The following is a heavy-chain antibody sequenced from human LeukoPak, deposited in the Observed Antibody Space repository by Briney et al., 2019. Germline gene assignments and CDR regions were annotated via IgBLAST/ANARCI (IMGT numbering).Heavy chain of an antibody. Sequence: SETLSLTCTVSGGSISSYYWSWIRQPPGKGLEWIGYIYYSGSTNYNPSLKSRVTISVDTSKNQFSLKLSSVTAADTAVYYCARDRGGYCSGGSCYLNSDAFDIWGQGTMVTVSS. D-gene: IGHD2-15*01. CDR2: IYYSGST. J-gene: IGHJ3*02. V-gene: IGHV4-59*01. CDR1: GGSISSYY. CDR3: ARDRGGYCSGGSCYLNSDAFDI.